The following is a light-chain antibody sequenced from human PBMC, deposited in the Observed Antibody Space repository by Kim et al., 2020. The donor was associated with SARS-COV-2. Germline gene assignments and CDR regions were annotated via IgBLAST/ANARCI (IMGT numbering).Light chain of an antibody. J-gene: IGLJ1*01. V-gene: IGLV3-21*04. CDR3: QVWDTDNDHYV. Sequence: APREAAAVACGGNRNGSKSDLCCQQKPDQAPVLVIYYVSDRPSGIPERFSGASSGKTATLPISSVEDGDDADYYCQVWDTDNDHYVFATGTKSPS. CDR2: YVS. CDR1: RNGSKS.